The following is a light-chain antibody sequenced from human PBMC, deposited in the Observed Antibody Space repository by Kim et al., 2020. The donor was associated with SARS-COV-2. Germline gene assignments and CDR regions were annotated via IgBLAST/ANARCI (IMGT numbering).Light chain of an antibody. J-gene: IGKJ5*01. CDR2: AAS. CDR1: QDISRY. V-gene: IGKV1-12*01. Sequence: ASIGDRVTITCRASQDISRYLAWYQQKAGKAPKLLIHAASSLQSGVPSRFSGSGSGTDFSLTIGSLQPEDFATYYCQQADSFPFTFGRGTRLEIK. CDR3: QQADSFPFT.